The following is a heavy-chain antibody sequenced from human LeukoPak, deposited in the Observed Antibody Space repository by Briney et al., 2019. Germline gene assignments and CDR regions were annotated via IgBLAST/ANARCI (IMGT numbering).Heavy chain of an antibody. J-gene: IGHJ4*02. D-gene: IGHD5-24*01. V-gene: IGHV1-46*01. CDR1: GYTFTSYY. CDR2: INPSGGST. CDR3: ARERGGDGYNLYYFDY. Sequence: VSVKVSCKASGYTFTSYYMHWVRQAPGQGLEWMGIINPSGGSTSYAQKFQGRVTMTRDTSTSTVYMELSSLRSEDTAVYYCARERGGDGYNLYYFDYWGQGTLVTVSS.